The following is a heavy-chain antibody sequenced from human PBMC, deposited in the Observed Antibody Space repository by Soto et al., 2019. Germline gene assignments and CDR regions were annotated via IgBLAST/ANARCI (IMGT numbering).Heavy chain of an antibody. V-gene: IGHV3-74*01. Sequence: EVQVVESGGTLVQPEGSLRLSCAAAGFTFTNYWMHWVRQAPGTGLVWVSSINGDGSNAFYADSVKGRFTISRDNSKNTVYLQMNSLRAEDTAIYYCARGIQYRYGMDVWGQGTTVTVSS. J-gene: IGHJ6*02. D-gene: IGHD4-4*01. CDR2: INGDGSNA. CDR3: ARGIQYRYGMDV. CDR1: GFTFTNYW.